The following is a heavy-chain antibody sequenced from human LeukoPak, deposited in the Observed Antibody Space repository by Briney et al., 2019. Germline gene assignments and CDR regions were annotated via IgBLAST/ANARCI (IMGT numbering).Heavy chain of an antibody. CDR1: GFTFSSYG. CDR2: ISGSGGST. CDR3: AFQGGYCSSTSCSGFVY. D-gene: IGHD2-2*01. J-gene: IGHJ4*02. Sequence: GGSLRLSCAASGFTFSSYGMSWVRQAPGKGLEWVSAISGSGGSTYYADSVKGRFTISRDNSKNTLYLQMNSLRAEDTAVYYCAFQGGYCSSTSCSGFVYWGQGTLVTVSS. V-gene: IGHV3-23*01.